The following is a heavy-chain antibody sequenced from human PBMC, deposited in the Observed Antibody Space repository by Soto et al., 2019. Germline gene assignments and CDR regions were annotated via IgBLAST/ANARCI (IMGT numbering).Heavy chain of an antibody. CDR1: GFTFSNAW. CDR3: SSGGYYYGSGGYDY. CDR2: IKRKTDGGTT. D-gene: IGHD3-10*01. V-gene: IGHV3-15*01. J-gene: IGHJ4*02. Sequence: GGSLRLSCAASGFTFSNAWMSWVRQAPGKGLEWVGRIKRKTDGGTTDYAAPVKCRFTISTDDSKNTQYLQMNSLKNEDAAVYYCSSGGYYYGSGGYDYWGQGTLVTVSS.